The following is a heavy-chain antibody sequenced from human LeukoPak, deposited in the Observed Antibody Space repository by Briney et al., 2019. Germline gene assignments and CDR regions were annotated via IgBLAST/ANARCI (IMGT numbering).Heavy chain of an antibody. CDR1: GFTFSSYW. V-gene: IGHV3-7*01. CDR3: ARDSNIAVAAIDY. Sequence: GGSLRLSCAASGFTFSSYWMTWVRQAPEKGLEWVANIKEDGSEKYYVDSVKGRFTISRDDAKNSLYLQMDNLRAEDTAVYYCARDSNIAVAAIDYWGQGILVTVSS. D-gene: IGHD6-19*01. CDR2: IKEDGSEK. J-gene: IGHJ4*02.